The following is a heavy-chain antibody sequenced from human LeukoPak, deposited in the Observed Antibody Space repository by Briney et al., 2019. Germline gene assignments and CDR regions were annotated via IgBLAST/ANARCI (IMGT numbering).Heavy chain of an antibody. D-gene: IGHD6-19*01. CDR1: GYTFTGYY. V-gene: IGHV1-2*02. CDR3: ARVGSGWRNFDY. CDR2: INPNSGGT. J-gene: IGHJ4*02. Sequence: SVNVSCTASGYTFTGYYMHWVRQAPGQGLEWMGWINPNSGGTNYAQKFQGRVTMTRDTSISTAYMELSRLRSDDTAVYYCARVGSGWRNFDYWGQGTLVTVSS.